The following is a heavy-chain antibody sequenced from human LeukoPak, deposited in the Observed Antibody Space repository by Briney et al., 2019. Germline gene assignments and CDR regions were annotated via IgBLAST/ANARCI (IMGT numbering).Heavy chain of an antibody. CDR1: GFTFSCYG. D-gene: IGHD2-15*01. CDR2: ISYDGSNK. V-gene: IGHV3-30*18. J-gene: IGHJ4*02. Sequence: GGSLRLSCAASGFTFSCYGMHWIRQAPGKGLEWVAVISYDGSNKYYADSVKGRFTISRDNSKNTLYLQMNSLRAEDTAVYYCAKDARYCSGGSCYGYFDYWGQGTLVTVSS. CDR3: AKDARYCSGGSCYGYFDY.